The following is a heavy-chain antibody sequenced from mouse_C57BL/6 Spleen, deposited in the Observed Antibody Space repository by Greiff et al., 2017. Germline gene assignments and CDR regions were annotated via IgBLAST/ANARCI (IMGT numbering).Heavy chain of an antibody. D-gene: IGHD2-3*01. CDR3: ARAGDGYYLDY. J-gene: IGHJ4*01. CDR1: GFTFSDYG. Sequence: VKVVESGGGLVKPGGSLKLSCAASGFTFSDYGMHWVRQAPEKGLEWVAYISSGSSTIYYADTVKGRFTISRDNAKNTLFLQMTSLRSEDTAMYYCARAGDGYYLDYWGQGTSVTVSS. CDR2: ISSGSSTI. V-gene: IGHV5-17*01.